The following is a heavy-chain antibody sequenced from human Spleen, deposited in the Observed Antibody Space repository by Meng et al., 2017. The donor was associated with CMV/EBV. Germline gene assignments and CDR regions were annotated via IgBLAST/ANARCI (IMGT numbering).Heavy chain of an antibody. CDR2: IYYSGIT. CDR1: GVSINSYY. CDR3: ARDMGSSGWYDY. V-gene: IGHV4-59*01. D-gene: IGHD6-19*01. Sequence: SETLSLTCTVSGVSINSYYWSWIRQPPGKGLEWIGYIYYSGITNYNPSLKSRVTISVDTSKNQFSLKLSSVTAADTAEYYCARDMGSSGWYDYWGQGTLVTV. J-gene: IGHJ4*02.